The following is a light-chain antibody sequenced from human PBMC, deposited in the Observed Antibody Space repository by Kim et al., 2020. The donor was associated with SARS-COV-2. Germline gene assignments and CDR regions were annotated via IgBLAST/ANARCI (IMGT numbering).Light chain of an antibody. J-gene: IGLJ3*02. CDR1: SGNSASNF. Sequence: TVTRPCPRSSGNSASNFEQGYQQRPGNVPTTVIYQDDQRPSGVPDRFSGSIDRSSNSASLTISGLKTEDEADYYCQSYDSSSHWVFGGGTQLTVL. CDR3: QSYDSSSHWV. CDR2: QDD. V-gene: IGLV6-57*03.